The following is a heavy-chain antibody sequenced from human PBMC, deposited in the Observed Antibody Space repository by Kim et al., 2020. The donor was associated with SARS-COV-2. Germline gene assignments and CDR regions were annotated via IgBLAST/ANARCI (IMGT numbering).Heavy chain of an antibody. J-gene: IGHJ5*02. D-gene: IGHD1-20*01. Sequence: SETLSLTCNVSGGSISSSTYYWGWIRQPPGKGLEWIGTIYYTGSTYYNPSLKSRVTISVDTSKNQFSLKLSSVTAADTAVYYCARQHTTSPGYKSPFDPWGQGTLVTVSS. V-gene: IGHV4-39*01. CDR3: ARQHTTSPGYKSPFDP. CDR1: GGSISSSTYY. CDR2: IYYTGST.